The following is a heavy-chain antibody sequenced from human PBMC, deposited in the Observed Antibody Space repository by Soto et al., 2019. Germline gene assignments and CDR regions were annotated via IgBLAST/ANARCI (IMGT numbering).Heavy chain of an antibody. Sequence: GGSLRLSCAASGFTFSSYAMSWVRQAPGKGLEWVSAISGSGGSTYYADSVKGRFTISRDNSKNTLYLQMNSLRAEDTAVYYCAKDIGAAAAILDAFDIWGQGTMVTVSS. CDR1: GFTFSSYA. CDR3: AKDIGAAAAILDAFDI. J-gene: IGHJ3*02. V-gene: IGHV3-23*01. D-gene: IGHD6-13*01. CDR2: ISGSGGST.